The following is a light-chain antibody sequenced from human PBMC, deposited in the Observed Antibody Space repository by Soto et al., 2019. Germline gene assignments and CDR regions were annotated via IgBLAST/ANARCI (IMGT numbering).Light chain of an antibody. CDR3: QQDNNWPFPQWT. CDR1: QSVSSN. J-gene: IGKJ1*01. Sequence: EIVMTQSPATLSVSPGERATLSCRASQSVSSNLAWYQQKPGQAPRLLIYGASTRATGIPARFSGSGSGTEFTLTISSLQSEAVAVYYCQQDNNWPFPQWTCGQGTKVDIK. CDR2: GAS. V-gene: IGKV3-15*01.